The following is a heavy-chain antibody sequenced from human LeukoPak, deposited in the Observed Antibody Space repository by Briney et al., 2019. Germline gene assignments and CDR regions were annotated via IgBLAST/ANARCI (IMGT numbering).Heavy chain of an antibody. CDR2: IIPIFGTA. CDR1: GGTFSSYA. V-gene: IGHV1-69*13. Sequence: SVKVSCKASGGTFSSYAISWVRQAPGQGLEWMGGIIPIFGTANYAQKFQGRVTITADESTSTAYMGLSSLRSEDTAVYYCARDSLQQLSLVGAFDIWGQGTMVTVSS. D-gene: IGHD6-13*01. CDR3: ARDSLQQLSLVGAFDI. J-gene: IGHJ3*02.